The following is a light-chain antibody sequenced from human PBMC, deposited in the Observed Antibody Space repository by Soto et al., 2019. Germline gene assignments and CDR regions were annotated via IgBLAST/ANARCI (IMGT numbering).Light chain of an antibody. CDR1: QSVSSNY. CDR2: GAS. Sequence: EIVLTQSPGTLSLSPGERATLSCRASQSVSSNYLAWYQQKPGQAPRLLIYGASSRATGIPDRFSGSGSATDLTLTISRLEPEDFAVYYCQQYGSSPLTFGGGTKVEIK. J-gene: IGKJ4*01. V-gene: IGKV3-20*01. CDR3: QQYGSSPLT.